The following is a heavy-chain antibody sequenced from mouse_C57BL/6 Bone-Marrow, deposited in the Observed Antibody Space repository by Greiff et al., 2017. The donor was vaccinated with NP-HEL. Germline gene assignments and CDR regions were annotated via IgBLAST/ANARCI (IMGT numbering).Heavy chain of an antibody. CDR3: ARGNPGQSGSSLYYFDY. V-gene: IGHV1-80*01. J-gene: IGHJ2*01. D-gene: IGHD1-1*01. Sequence: QVHVKQSGAELVKPGASVKISCKASGYAFSSYWMNWVKQRPGKGLEWIGQIYPGDGDTNYNGKFKGKATLTADKSSSTAYMQLSSLTSEDSAVYFCARGNPGQSGSSLYYFDYWGQGTTLTVSS. CDR2: IYPGDGDT. CDR1: GYAFSSYW.